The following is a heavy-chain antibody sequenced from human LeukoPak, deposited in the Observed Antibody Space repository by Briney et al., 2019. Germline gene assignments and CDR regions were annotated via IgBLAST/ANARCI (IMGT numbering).Heavy chain of an antibody. CDR3: ARGSVVTATISPFDY. V-gene: IGHV5-51*01. J-gene: IGHJ4*02. CDR1: GYSFTSYW. Sequence: GESLKISCKGSGYSFTSYWIGWVRQMPGKGLEWMGIIYPGDPDTRYSPSFQGQVTISADKSISTAYLQWSSLKASDTAMYYCARGSVVTATISPFDYWGQGTLVTVSS. D-gene: IGHD2-21*02. CDR2: IYPGDPDT.